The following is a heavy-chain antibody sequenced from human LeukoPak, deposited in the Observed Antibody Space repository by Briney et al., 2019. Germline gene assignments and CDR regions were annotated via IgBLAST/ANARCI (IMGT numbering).Heavy chain of an antibody. Sequence: GESLKISCKGSGYSFTSYWIGWVRQMPGKGLEWMAIIYPGDSDTKYSPSFQGQVTISADKSISTAYLQWTGLQASDTAIYYCARGLEPYSDAFNIWGQGTMVTVSS. D-gene: IGHD1-1*01. CDR1: GYSFTSYW. CDR2: IYPGDSDT. V-gene: IGHV5-51*01. CDR3: ARGLEPYSDAFNI. J-gene: IGHJ3*02.